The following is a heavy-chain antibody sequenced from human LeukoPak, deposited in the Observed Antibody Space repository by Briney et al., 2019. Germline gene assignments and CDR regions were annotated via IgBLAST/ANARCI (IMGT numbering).Heavy chain of an antibody. V-gene: IGHV3-30-3*01. CDR1: GFLFSSFV. Sequence: QPGGSLRLSCAASGFLFSSFVIHWVRQAPGKALEWVAVISYDGSNKYYADSVKGRFTISRDNSKNTLYLQMNSLRPEDTAVYYCARDYGDYGGTFDIWGRGTMVTVSS. CDR3: ARDYGDYGGTFDI. CDR2: ISYDGSNK. J-gene: IGHJ3*02. D-gene: IGHD4-17*01.